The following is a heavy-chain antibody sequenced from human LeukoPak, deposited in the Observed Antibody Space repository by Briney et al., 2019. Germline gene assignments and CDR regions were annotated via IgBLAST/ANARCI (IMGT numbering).Heavy chain of an antibody. CDR3: ARDYRGIP. V-gene: IGHV3-74*01. J-gene: IGHJ4*02. D-gene: IGHD1-14*01. CDR1: GFTFSSYA. Sequence: PGGSLRLSCSASGFTFSSYAMHWVRQAPGKGLVWVSRINGDGSSTSYADSVKGRFTISRDNAKNTLYLEMSSLRAEDTAMYYCARDYRGIPGGQGTLVTVSS. CDR2: INGDGSST.